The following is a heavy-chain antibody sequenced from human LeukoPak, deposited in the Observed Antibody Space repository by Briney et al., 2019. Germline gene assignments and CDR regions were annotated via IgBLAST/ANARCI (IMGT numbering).Heavy chain of an antibody. Sequence: SETLSLTCTVSGGSITSSRYYWVWIRQPPGKGLEWMGTVHATGSNYFNPSLKSRLTISVDTSKNQFSLRLRSVTAADTAVYYCARLQLWFRQVDYWGQGTLVTVSS. CDR3: ARLQLWFRQVDY. V-gene: IGHV4-39*01. CDR2: VHATGSN. D-gene: IGHD5-18*01. CDR1: GGSITSSRYY. J-gene: IGHJ4*02.